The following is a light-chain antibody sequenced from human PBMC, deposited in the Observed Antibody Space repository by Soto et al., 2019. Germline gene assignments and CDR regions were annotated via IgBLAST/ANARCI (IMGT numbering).Light chain of an antibody. CDR1: SSNIGAGYD. J-gene: IGLJ1*01. CDR3: QSYDSSLSGYV. CDR2: GNS. V-gene: IGLV1-40*01. Sequence: QSVLTQQRSGSGAPGQRVTIYCTGSSSNIGAGYDVHWYQQLPGTAPKLLIYGNSNRPSGVPDRFSGSKSGTSASLAITGLQAEDEADYYCQSYDSSLSGYVFGTGTKVTVL.